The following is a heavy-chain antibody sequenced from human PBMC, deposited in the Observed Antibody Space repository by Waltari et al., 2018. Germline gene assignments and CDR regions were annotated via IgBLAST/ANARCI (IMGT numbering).Heavy chain of an antibody. CDR1: GASVNSDTW. CDR2: ISRAGRT. D-gene: IGHD3-16*01. CDR3: ARHTAVPYTRGFDY. J-gene: IGHJ4*02. V-gene: IGHV4-4*02. Sequence: QVQLQESGPGLVKPSETLSLTCAVSGASVNSDTWWSWVRQSPGAGLEWIGEISRAGRTNYDPSLQSRVTISIDTSRNHLSLKVTSVTAADTAFYYCARHTAVPYTRGFDYWGQGLLVIVSS.